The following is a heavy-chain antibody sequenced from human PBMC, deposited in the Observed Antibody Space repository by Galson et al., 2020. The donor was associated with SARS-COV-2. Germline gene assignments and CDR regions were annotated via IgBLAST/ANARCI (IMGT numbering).Heavy chain of an antibody. D-gene: IGHD6-19*01. CDR2: ITGDGSET. J-gene: IGHJ4*02. V-gene: IGHV3-7*01. Sequence: GGSLRLSCEVSGFTFNDFWMSWFRQAPGKGLEWVANITGDGSETNYADFVKGRFSITRDNAANSLYLQMNSLRVEDSAVYYCSGEGWQCGYWGQGTRVTVSS. CDR3: SGEGWQCGY. CDR1: GFTFNDFW.